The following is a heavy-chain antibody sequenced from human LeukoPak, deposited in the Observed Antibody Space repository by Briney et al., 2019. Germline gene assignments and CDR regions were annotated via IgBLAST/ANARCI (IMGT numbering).Heavy chain of an antibody. Sequence: SETLSLTCTVSGGSIGGYYWSWIRQPPGKGLEGVGYVFYSGRTNYNPSLNSRVTMSVDTSKNQFSLSLTSVTAADTAVYYCARRGGSESYLFDYWGPGTLVAVSS. CDR1: GGSIGGYY. J-gene: IGHJ4*02. CDR2: VFYSGRT. CDR3: ARRGGSESYLFDY. V-gene: IGHV4-59*08. D-gene: IGHD3-10*01.